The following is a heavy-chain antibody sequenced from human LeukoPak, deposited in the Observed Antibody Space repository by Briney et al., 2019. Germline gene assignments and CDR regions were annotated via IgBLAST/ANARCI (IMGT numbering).Heavy chain of an antibody. CDR1: GGSISSGGYY. J-gene: IGHJ5*02. V-gene: IGHV4-31*03. Sequence: SETLSLTCTVSGGSISSGGYYWSWIRQHPGKGLEWIGYIYYSGSTYYNPSLKSRVTISVGTSKNQFSLKLSSVTAADTAVYYCARQVESEFDPWGQGTLVTVSS. CDR2: IYYSGST. CDR3: ARQVESEFDP.